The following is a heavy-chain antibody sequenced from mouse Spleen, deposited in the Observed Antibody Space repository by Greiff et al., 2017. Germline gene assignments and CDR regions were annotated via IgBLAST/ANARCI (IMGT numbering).Heavy chain of an antibody. Sequence: VQLQQSGPELVKPGASVKMSCKASGYTFTDYNMHWVKQSHGKSLEWIGYINPNNGGTSYNQKFKGKATLTVNKSSSTAYMELRSLTSEDSAVYYCARSGDYGSPHFDYWGQGTTLTVSS. V-gene: IGHV1-22*01. CDR1: GYTFTDYN. J-gene: IGHJ2*01. CDR3: ARSGDYGSPHFDY. CDR2: INPNNGGT. D-gene: IGHD1-1*01.